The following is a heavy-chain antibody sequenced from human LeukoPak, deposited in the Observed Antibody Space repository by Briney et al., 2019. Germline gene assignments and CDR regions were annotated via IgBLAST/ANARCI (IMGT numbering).Heavy chain of an antibody. CDR3: ARQKCTSTSCLTKNAFDI. CDR1: GSISCYY. V-gene: IGHV4-4*09. CDR2: IYTSGST. Sequence: SETLSLTCTVSGSISCYYWSWIRPPPGKGLEWIGYIYTSGSTNYNPSLEIRVTISVDTSKNQFSLDLSSVTAADTAVYYCARQKCTSTSCLTKNAFDIWGQGTMVTVSS. D-gene: IGHD2-2*01. J-gene: IGHJ3*02.